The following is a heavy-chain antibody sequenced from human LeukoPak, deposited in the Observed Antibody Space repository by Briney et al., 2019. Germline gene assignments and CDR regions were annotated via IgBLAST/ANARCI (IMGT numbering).Heavy chain of an antibody. CDR2: IYYSGST. V-gene: IGHV4-59*01. D-gene: IGHD2-15*01. J-gene: IGHJ5*02. CDR1: GGSISSYY. CDR3: ARDPGGYCSGGSCYSGEEGYWFDP. Sequence: SETQSLTCTVSGGSISSYYWSWIRQPPGKGLEWIGYIYYSGSTNYNPSLKSRVTISVDTSKNQFSLKQSSVTAADTAVYYCARDPGGYCSGGSCYSGEEGYWFDPWGQGTLVTVSS.